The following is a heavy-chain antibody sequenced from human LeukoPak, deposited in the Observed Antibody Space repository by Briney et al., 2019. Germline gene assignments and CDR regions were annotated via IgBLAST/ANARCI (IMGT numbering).Heavy chain of an antibody. Sequence: GGPLRLSCAASGFTFSSYAMSWVRQAPGKGLEWVSGISGSGGGTYYADSVKGRFTISRDSSKNTLYLQMNSLRAEDTAVYYCAKDRVAVAGIFDYWGQGTLVTVSS. CDR2: ISGSGGGT. CDR1: GFTFSSYA. CDR3: AKDRVAVAGIFDY. J-gene: IGHJ4*02. D-gene: IGHD6-19*01. V-gene: IGHV3-23*01.